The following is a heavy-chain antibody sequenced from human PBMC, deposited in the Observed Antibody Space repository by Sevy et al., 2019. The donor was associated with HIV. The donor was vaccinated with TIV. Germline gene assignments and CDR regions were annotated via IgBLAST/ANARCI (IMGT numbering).Heavy chain of an antibody. CDR2: IKQDGSEK. V-gene: IGHV3-7*01. J-gene: IGHJ4*02. CDR3: ARDLVCYYSMITFGGVSW. CDR1: GFTFSSFW. Sequence: GGSLRLSCTASGFTFSSFWMSWVRQAPGKGLEWVANIKQDGSEKYYLDSVKGRFTISRDNAKNSLYLQMNSLRAEDTAVYYCARDLVCYYSMITFGGVSWWGQGTLVTVSS. D-gene: IGHD3-16*01.